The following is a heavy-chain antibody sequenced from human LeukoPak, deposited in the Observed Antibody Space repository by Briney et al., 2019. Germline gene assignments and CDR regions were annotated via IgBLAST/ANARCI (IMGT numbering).Heavy chain of an antibody. D-gene: IGHD3-10*01. CDR1: GGSFSAFF. CDR3: AREPITMVRGVIYYYYYMDV. CDR2: VGHSGSA. J-gene: IGHJ6*03. V-gene: IGHV4-34*01. Sequence: SETLSLTCAVSGGSFSAFFWRWIRQPPGKGLEWIGDVGHSGSADYNPSLKSRVTISVDTSKNQFSLKLSSVTAADTAVYYCAREPITMVRGVIYYYYYMDVWGKGTTVTISS.